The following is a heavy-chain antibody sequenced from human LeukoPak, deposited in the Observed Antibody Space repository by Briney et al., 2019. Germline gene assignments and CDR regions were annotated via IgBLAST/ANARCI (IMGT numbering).Heavy chain of an antibody. CDR1: GGSIISSSYY. Sequence: SETLSLTCTVSGGSIISSSYYWGWIRQPPGKGLEWIGSIYYSGNTDYNPSLKSRVTISVKTSKNQFSLKLSSVTAADTAVYYCARSSRQWLVKYFDYWGQGTLVTVSS. J-gene: IGHJ4*02. V-gene: IGHV4-39*07. D-gene: IGHD6-19*01. CDR3: ARSSRQWLVKYFDY. CDR2: IYYSGNT.